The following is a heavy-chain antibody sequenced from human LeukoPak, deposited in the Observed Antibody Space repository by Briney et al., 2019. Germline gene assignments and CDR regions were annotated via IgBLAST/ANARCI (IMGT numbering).Heavy chain of an antibody. D-gene: IGHD4-17*01. Sequence: GSLRLSCEATGFTFSSYAMNWVRQAPGKGLEWVSGITVGSTHYADSVKGRFTISRDNSRNTLYLQMNSLRPEDTAVYYCTKDSQYGDYPGDYWGQGTLVTVSS. CDR3: TKDSQYGDYPGDY. V-gene: IGHV3-23*01. CDR1: GFTFSSYA. J-gene: IGHJ4*02. CDR2: ITVGST.